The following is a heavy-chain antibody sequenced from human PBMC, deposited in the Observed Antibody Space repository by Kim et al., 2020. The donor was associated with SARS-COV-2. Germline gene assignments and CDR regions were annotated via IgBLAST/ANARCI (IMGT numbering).Heavy chain of an antibody. Sequence: GGSLRLSCAASGFTVRSNYMSWVRQAPGKGLECVSVLYTAENTYYADSVKGRFTISRDTSKNTLYLQMNTLRAEDTAVYFCARLKLSYYDTVDVWGQGTTVTVSS. CDR1: GFTVRSNY. CDR3: ARLKLSYYDTVDV. CDR2: LYTAENT. J-gene: IGHJ6*02. V-gene: IGHV3-53*01. D-gene: IGHD1-26*01.